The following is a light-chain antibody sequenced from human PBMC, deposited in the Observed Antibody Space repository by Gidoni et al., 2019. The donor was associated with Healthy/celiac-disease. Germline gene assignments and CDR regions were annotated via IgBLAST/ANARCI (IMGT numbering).Light chain of an antibody. CDR2: RAS. CDR3: QQYKSYST. J-gene: IGKJ1*01. V-gene: IGKV1-5*03. Sequence: DIQMTQSPSTLSASVGDSVTIPCRASQTIGGFLAWYQQKPGKAPSLLNYRASGLQSGVPSRFSGSGAGTEFTITISRLQPDDVANYYCQQYKSYSTFGQGTKVEV. CDR1: QTIGGF.